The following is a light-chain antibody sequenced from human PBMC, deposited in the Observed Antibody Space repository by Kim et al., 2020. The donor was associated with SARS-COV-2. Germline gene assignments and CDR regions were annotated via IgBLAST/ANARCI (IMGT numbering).Light chain of an antibody. CDR2: GAS. CDR1: QSVSSYY. CDR3: QQYGSSLIT. J-gene: IGKJ5*01. Sequence: SPGERATLSCRASQSVSSYYLAWYQQKPGQAPRLLIYGASNRATGIPDRFSGSGSGTDFTLTISRLEPEDFAVYYCQQYGSSLITFGQGTRLEIK. V-gene: IGKV3-20*01.